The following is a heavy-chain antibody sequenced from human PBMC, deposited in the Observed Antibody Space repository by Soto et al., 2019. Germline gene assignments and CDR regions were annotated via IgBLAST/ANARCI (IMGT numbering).Heavy chain of an antibody. CDR1: GFSLSTDGVG. Sequence: QITLKESGPTLVKPTQTLTLTCTFSGFSLSTDGVGVGWIRQPPGKALEWLAIIYWDDDKRYSPSLKGRLTITKDTSKNQVVLTMNYMDPVDTATYYFAHSRGGGNSAVSAYWVQGTLVTVSS. CDR3: AHSRGGGNSAVSAY. CDR2: IYWDDDK. J-gene: IGHJ4*02. D-gene: IGHD1-1*01. V-gene: IGHV2-5*02.